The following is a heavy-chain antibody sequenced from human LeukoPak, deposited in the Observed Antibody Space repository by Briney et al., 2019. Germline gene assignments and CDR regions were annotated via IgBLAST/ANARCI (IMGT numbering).Heavy chain of an antibody. V-gene: IGHV3-7*01. CDR2: IKQDGSEK. D-gene: IGHD6-19*01. CDR1: GFTFSSYW. Sequence: GGSLRLSCAASGFTFSSYWMSWVRQAPGKGLEWVANIKQDGSEKYYVDSVKGRFTISRDNAKNSLYLQKNSLRAEDTAVYYCARDFFSGWYDHDAFDIWGQGTMVTVSS. J-gene: IGHJ3*02. CDR3: ARDFFSGWYDHDAFDI.